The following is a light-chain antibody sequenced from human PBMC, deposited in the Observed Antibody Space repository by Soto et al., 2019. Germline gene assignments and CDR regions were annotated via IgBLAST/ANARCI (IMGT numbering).Light chain of an antibody. CDR1: SSNIGNNY. CDR3: ETWDNSLSAHYV. CDR2: ENN. Sequence: QPVLTQPPSVSAAPGQKVTISCSGSSSNIGNNYVSWYQQLPGTAPKLLIYENNKRPSGIPDRFSGSKSGTSATLGITGLQTGDEADYYCETWDNSLSAHYVFGTGTKVTVL. V-gene: IGLV1-51*02. J-gene: IGLJ1*01.